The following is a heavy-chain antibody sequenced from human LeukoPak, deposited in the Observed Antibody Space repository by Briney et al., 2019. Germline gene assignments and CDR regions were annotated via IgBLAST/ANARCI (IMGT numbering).Heavy chain of an antibody. V-gene: IGHV3-30*04. D-gene: IGHD6-19*01. CDR3: ARGGSSGWYLDY. CDR1: GFTFSSYA. CDR2: ISYDGSNK. J-gene: IGHJ4*02. Sequence: GGSLRLSCAAYGFTFSSYAMHWVRQAPGKGLEWVAVISYDGSNKYYADSVKGRFTISRDNSKNTLYLQMNSLRAEDTAVYYCARGGSSGWYLDYWGQGTLVTVSS.